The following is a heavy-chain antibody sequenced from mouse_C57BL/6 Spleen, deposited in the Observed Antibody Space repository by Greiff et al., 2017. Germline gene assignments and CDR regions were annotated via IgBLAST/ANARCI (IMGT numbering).Heavy chain of an antibody. Sequence: DVMLVESGGGLVKPGGSLKLSCAASGFTFSDYGMHWVRQAPEKGLEWVAYISSGRSTIYYADTVKGRFTISRDNAKNTLFLQMTSLRSEDTAMYYCARKDFDYWGQGTTLTVSS. J-gene: IGHJ2*01. CDR3: ARKDFDY. CDR2: ISSGRSTI. V-gene: IGHV5-17*01. CDR1: GFTFSDYG.